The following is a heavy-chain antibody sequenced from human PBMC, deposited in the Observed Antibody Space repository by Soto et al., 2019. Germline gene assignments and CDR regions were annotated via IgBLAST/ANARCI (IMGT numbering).Heavy chain of an antibody. CDR2: ISAYNGNT. CDR1: AYTFTIYG. Sequence: AASVKVSSKTSAYTFTIYGISWVRQAPGQRREWIRWISAYNGNTNDAQKLQGRVTMTTDTSTSTAYMELRSLRSDDTAVYYCARAVAQGYSGYEYYYYYMDVWVKGTTVTVSS. CDR3: ARAVAQGYSGYEYYYYYMDV. D-gene: IGHD5-12*01. V-gene: IGHV1-18*01. J-gene: IGHJ6*03.